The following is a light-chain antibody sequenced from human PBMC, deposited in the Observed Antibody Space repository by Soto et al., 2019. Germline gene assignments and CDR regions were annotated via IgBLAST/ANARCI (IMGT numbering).Light chain of an antibody. J-gene: IGKJ4*01. CDR3: HQYGSSPLT. Sequence: EIVLTQSPGTLSLSPGERAALSCRASQRVSRSYLAWYQQKPGQAPRLLIYGASSRATGIPDRFSGSGSGTDFTLTISRLEPEDFAVYYCHQYGSSPLTFGGGTTVEIK. V-gene: IGKV3-20*01. CDR1: QRVSRSY. CDR2: GAS.